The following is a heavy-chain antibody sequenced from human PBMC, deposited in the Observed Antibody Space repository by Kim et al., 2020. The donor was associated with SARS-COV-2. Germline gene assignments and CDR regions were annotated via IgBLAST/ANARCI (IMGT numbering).Heavy chain of an antibody. V-gene: IGHV3-53*01. D-gene: IGHD6-19*01. CDR3: ARAGSGWGFDY. Sequence: GGSLRLSCAASGFTVSSNYMSWVRQAPGKGLEWVSVIYIGGSTYYADSVKGRFTISRDNSKNTLYLQMNSLRAEDTAVYYCARAGSGWGFDYWGQGTLVTVSS. J-gene: IGHJ4*02. CDR1: GFTVSSNY. CDR2: IYIGGST.